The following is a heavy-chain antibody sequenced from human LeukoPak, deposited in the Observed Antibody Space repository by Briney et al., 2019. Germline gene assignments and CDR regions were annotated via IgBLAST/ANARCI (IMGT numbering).Heavy chain of an antibody. V-gene: IGHV3-48*03. CDR3: ARTHCSSASCYLPPFDY. D-gene: IGHD2-2*01. J-gene: IGHJ4*02. CDR1: GFTFSTYE. CDR2: ISSSGGTI. Sequence: PGGSLRLSCAASGFTFSTYEMNWVRQAPGKGLEWVSYISSSGGTIYYADSVRGRFTLSRDNAKSSLLLQMSSLRAEDTAVYFCARTHCSSASCYLPPFDYWGQGTLVTVSS.